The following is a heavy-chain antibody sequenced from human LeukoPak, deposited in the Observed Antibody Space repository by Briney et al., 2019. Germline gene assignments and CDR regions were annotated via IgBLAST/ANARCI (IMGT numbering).Heavy chain of an antibody. D-gene: IGHD6-13*01. V-gene: IGHV1-2*02. J-gene: IGHJ6*03. CDR2: INPNSGGT. CDR1: GYTFTGYY. Sequence: ASVKVSCKASGYTFTGYYMHWVRQAPGQGLEWMGWINPNSGGTNYAQKFQGRVTMTRDTSISTAYMELRSLRSDDTAVYYCARDPYSSSWYSLYYYYMDVWGKGTTVTISS. CDR3: ARDPYSSSWYSLYYYYMDV.